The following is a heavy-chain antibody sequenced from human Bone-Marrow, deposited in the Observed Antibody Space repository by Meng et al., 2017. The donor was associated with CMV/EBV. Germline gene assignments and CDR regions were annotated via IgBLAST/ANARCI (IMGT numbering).Heavy chain of an antibody. D-gene: IGHD6-13*01. V-gene: IGHV3-43*01. Sequence: GESLKISCAASGFTFDDYTMHWVRQAPGKGLEWVSLISWDGGSTYYADSVKGRFTISRDNSKNSLYLQMNSLRTEDTALYYCARKAYSRGFDYWGQGTLVTVSS. CDR2: ISWDGGST. CDR1: GFTFDDYT. CDR3: ARKAYSRGFDY. J-gene: IGHJ4*02.